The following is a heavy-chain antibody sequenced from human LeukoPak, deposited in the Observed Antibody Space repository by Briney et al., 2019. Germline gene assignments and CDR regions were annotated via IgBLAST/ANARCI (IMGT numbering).Heavy chain of an antibody. Sequence: GGSLRLSCAASGLTFSSYAMSWVRQAPGKGLEWVSVIYSGGSTYYAGSVKGRFTISRDNSKNTLYLQMNSLRAEDTAVYYCASMITFGGVIDYWGQGTLVTVSS. CDR2: IYSGGST. J-gene: IGHJ4*02. V-gene: IGHV3-66*02. D-gene: IGHD3-16*01. CDR1: GLTFSSYA. CDR3: ASMITFGGVIDY.